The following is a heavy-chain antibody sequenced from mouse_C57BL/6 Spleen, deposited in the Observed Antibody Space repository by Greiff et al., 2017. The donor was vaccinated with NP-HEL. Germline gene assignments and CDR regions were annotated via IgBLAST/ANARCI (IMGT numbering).Heavy chain of an antibody. CDR2: ISGGGGNT. CDR3: ARQTMANYYAMDY. V-gene: IGHV5-9*01. J-gene: IGHJ4*01. Sequence: EVHLVESGGGLVKPGGSLKLSCAASGFTFSSYTMSWVRQTPEKRLEWVATISGGGGNTYYPDSVKGRFTISRDNAKNTLYLQMSSLRSEDTALYYCARQTMANYYAMDYWGQGTSVTVSS. D-gene: IGHD1-1*02. CDR1: GFTFSSYT.